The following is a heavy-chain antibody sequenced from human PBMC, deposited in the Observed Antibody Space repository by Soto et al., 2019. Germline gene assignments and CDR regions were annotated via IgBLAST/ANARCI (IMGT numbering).Heavy chain of an antibody. Sequence: VLLQESGPGLLRPSETLSVTCTVSDDSFRGAEYYWSWIRQPLGKGPEWIGYTYYNGDTKYNPALRSRVTMSEDTSKNQFSMRLSSVTAADTAVYFCARGPAYIDGWRTFDLWGRGILVTVSS. J-gene: IGHJ4*02. CDR3: ARGPAYIDGWRTFDL. V-gene: IGHV4-61*08. CDR1: DDSFRGAEYY. D-gene: IGHD6-19*01. CDR2: TYYNGDT.